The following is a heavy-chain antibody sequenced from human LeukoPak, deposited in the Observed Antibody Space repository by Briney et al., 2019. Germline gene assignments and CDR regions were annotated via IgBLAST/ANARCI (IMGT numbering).Heavy chain of an antibody. J-gene: IGHJ4*02. CDR1: GSMYNY. CDR2: IYSGGST. V-gene: IGHV3-66*01. D-gene: IGHD1-1*01. CDR3: ARVAPIGRPRGPYCDY. Sequence: ETLSLTCTVSGSMYNYMSWVRQAPGKGLEWVSVIYSGGSTYYADSVKGRFTISRDNSKNTLYLQMNSLRAEDTAVYYCARVAPIGRPRGPYCDYWGQGTLVTVSS.